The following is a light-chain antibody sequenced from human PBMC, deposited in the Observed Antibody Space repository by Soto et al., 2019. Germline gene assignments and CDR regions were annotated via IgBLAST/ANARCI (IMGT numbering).Light chain of an antibody. CDR1: QDISNY. CDR3: QQYDNLPFT. Sequence: DIQMTQSPSSLSASVGDRVTITCQASQDISNYLNWYQQIPGQAPKLLIYGASNLETGVPSRFSGGASGTDFSFTISGLQPEDIATYYCQQYDNLPFTFGPGTKVDIK. V-gene: IGKV1-33*01. J-gene: IGKJ3*01. CDR2: GAS.